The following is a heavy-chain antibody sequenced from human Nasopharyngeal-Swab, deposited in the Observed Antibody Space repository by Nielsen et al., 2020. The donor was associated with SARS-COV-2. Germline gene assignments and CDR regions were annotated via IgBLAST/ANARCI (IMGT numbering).Heavy chain of an antibody. CDR3: ARDRGDGYNLYYFDY. CDR1: GFTFSSYG. V-gene: IGHV3-30*03. Sequence: GESLKISCAASGFTFSSYGMHWVRQAPGKGLEWVAVISYDGSNKYYADSVKGRFTISRDNSKNTLYLQMNSLRAEDTAVYYCARDRGDGYNLYYFDYWGQGTLVTVSP. J-gene: IGHJ4*02. D-gene: IGHD5-24*01. CDR2: ISYDGSNK.